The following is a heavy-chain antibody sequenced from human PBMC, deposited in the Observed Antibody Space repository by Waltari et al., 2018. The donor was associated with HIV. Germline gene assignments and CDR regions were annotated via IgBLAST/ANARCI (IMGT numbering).Heavy chain of an antibody. CDR1: GGTFSSYA. CDR2: IIPILGIA. J-gene: IGHJ4*02. V-gene: IGHV1-69*04. Sequence: QVQLVQSGAEVKKPGSSVKVSCKASGGTFSSYAISWVRQAPGQGLEWMGRIIPILGIANYAQKFQGRVTITADKSTSTAYMELSSLRSEDTAVYYCARSPPDDYVWGSCAYWGQGTLVTVSS. D-gene: IGHD3-16*01. CDR3: ARSPPDDYVWGSCAY.